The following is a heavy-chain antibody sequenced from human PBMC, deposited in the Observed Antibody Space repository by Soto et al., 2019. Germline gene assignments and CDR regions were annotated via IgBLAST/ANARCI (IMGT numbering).Heavy chain of an antibody. CDR3: ARSIGSSGYYKGPYYYGMDV. J-gene: IGHJ6*02. CDR1: GFTFSSYG. CDR2: IWYDGSNK. Sequence: VGSLRLSCAASGFTFSSYGMHWVRQAPGKGLEWVAVIWYDGSNKYYADSVKGRFTISRDNSKNTLYLQMNSLRAEDTAVYYCARSIGSSGYYKGPYYYGMDVWGQGTTVTVS. D-gene: IGHD3-22*01. V-gene: IGHV3-33*01.